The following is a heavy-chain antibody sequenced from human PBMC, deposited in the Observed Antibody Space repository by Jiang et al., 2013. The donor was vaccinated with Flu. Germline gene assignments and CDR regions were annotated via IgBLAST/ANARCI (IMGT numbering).Heavy chain of an antibody. V-gene: IGHV3-48*03. Sequence: VQLVESGGGLVQPGGSLRLSCAASGFNFYSYDMSWVRQAPGKGPEWVSYISASSGTIYYADSVKGRFTISRDNTINTLYLQMDSLRDEDTGIYYCASLTLFAVPSHFHRYVDWGQGTLVTVSS. CDR2: ISASSGTI. D-gene: IGHD3-3*01. CDR3: ASLTLFAVPSHFHRYVD. CDR1: GFNFYSYD. J-gene: IGHJ4*02.